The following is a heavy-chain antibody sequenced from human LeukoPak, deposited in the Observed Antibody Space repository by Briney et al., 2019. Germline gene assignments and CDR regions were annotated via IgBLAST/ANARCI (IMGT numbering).Heavy chain of an antibody. V-gene: IGHV1-69*05. Sequence: GASVTVSCKASGYTFTGYYMHWVRQAPGQGLEWMGGIIPIFGTANYAQKFQGRVTITTDESTSTAYMELSSLRSEDTAVYYCARGIVVVPAAIGSFGYYYYTDVWGKGTTVTISS. CDR1: GYTFTGYY. CDR3: ARGIVVVPAAIGSFGYYYYTDV. J-gene: IGHJ6*03. D-gene: IGHD2-2*01. CDR2: IIPIFGTA.